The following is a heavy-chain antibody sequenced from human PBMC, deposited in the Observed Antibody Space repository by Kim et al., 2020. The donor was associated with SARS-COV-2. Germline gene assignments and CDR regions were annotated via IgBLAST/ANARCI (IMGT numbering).Heavy chain of an antibody. CDR1: GYTFAVYH. CDR3: ARVSPSYPSSWYHNWFDP. J-gene: IGHJ5*02. V-gene: IGHV1-2*06. Sequence: ASVKVSCKTSGYTFAVYHIHWVRQAPGQGLEWMGRINPDTGDTNYTQTFEGRVTMTRDTSIDTAYMELSRLRSDDTAVYYCARVSPSYPSSWYHNWFDPWGQGTLVTVSS. D-gene: IGHD6-13*01. CDR2: INPDTGDT.